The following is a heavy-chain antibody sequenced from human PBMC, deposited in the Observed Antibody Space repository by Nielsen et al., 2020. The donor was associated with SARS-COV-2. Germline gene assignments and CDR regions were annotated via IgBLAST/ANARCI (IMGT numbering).Heavy chain of an antibody. CDR2: INTNTGNP. Sequence: ASVKISCKASGGTFSSYAISWVRQAPGQGLEWMGWINTNTGNPTYAQGFTGRFVFSLDTSVSTAYLQISSLKAEDTAVYYCASDTIQSGWPYFDYWGQGTLVTVSS. CDR1: GGTFSSYA. J-gene: IGHJ4*02. CDR3: ASDTIQSGWPYFDY. V-gene: IGHV7-4-1*02. D-gene: IGHD6-19*01.